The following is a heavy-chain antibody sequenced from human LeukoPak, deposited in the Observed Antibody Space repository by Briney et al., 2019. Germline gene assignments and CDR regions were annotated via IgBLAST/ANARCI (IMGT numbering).Heavy chain of an antibody. CDR1: GGSISSSSYY. J-gene: IGHJ3*02. CDR2: IYYSGCT. D-gene: IGHD3-16*02. Sequence: SETLSLTCTVSGGSISSSSYYWGWIRQPPGKGLEWIGSIYYSGCTYYNPSLKSLVTISVDTSTNQFSLKLSSVTAADTAVYYCARALVWGSYRYGGDAFDIWGQGTMVTVSS. V-gene: IGHV4-39*07. CDR3: ARALVWGSYRYGGDAFDI.